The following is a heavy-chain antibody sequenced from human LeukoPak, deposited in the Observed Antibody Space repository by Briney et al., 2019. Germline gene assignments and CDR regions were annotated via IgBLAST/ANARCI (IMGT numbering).Heavy chain of an antibody. CDR2: IYYSGST. D-gene: IGHD6-13*01. CDR1: GGSISSGGYY. Sequence: SQTLSLTCTVFGGSISSGGYYWSWIRQHPGKGLEWIGYIYYSGSTYYNPSLKSRVTISVDTSKNQFSLKLSSVTAADTAVYYCARDGGGWGSSWYFGGFDPWGQGTLVTVSS. CDR3: ARDGGGWGSSWYFGGFDP. V-gene: IGHV4-31*03. J-gene: IGHJ5*02.